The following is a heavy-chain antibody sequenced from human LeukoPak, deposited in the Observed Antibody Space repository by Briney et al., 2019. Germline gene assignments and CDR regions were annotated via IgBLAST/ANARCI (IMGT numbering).Heavy chain of an antibody. CDR3: ARGSYEDPPLDY. J-gene: IGHJ4*02. Sequence: SVKVSCKASGGTFSSYAISWLRQAPGQGLEWMGGIIPIFGTANYAQKFQGRVTITADESTSTAYMELSSLRSEDTAVYFCARGSYEDPPLDYWGQGTLVTVSS. V-gene: IGHV1-69*13. CDR1: GGTFSSYA. D-gene: IGHD2-8*01. CDR2: IIPIFGTA.